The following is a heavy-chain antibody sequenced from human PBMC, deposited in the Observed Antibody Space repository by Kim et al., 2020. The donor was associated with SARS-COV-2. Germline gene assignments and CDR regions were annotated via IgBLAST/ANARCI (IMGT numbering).Heavy chain of an antibody. CDR3: ARRRWVIAVAVYYFDY. CDR2: INHSGST. D-gene: IGHD6-19*01. J-gene: IGHJ4*02. CDR1: GGSFSGYY. V-gene: IGHV4-34*01. Sequence: SETLSLTCAVYGGSFSGYYWSWIRQPPGKGLEWIGEINHSGSTNYNPSLKSRVTISVDTSKNQFSLKLSSVTAADTAVYYCARRRWVIAVAVYYFDYWGQGTLVTVSS.